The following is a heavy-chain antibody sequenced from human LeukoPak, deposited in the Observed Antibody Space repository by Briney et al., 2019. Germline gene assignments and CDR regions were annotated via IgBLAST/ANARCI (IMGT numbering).Heavy chain of an antibody. V-gene: IGHV3-30*04. CDR1: GFTFSSYA. CDR3: ARGQRAHVEWYYYMDI. D-gene: IGHD1-26*01. CDR2: ISYDGSNK. J-gene: IGHJ6*03. Sequence: GGSLRLSCAASGFTFSSYAINWVRQAPGKGLEWVAVISYDGSNKYYADSVKGRFTISRDYSKKTLYLQMNSLRADDTAVYYCARGQRAHVEWYYYMDIWGKGTTVSVSS.